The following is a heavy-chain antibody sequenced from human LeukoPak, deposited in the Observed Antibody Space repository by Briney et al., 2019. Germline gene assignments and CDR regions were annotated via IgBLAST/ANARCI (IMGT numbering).Heavy chain of an antibody. D-gene: IGHD3-10*01. Sequence: PSETLSLTCTVSGGSISSSNYYWGWIRQSPGKGLEWIGSIYYSGSTYYNPSLKSRVTISVDTSKNQFSLKLSSVTAADTAVYYCARHLSGGSGSYYYMDVWGKGTTVTVSS. V-gene: IGHV4-39*01. CDR1: GGSISSSNYY. CDR2: IYYSGST. CDR3: ARHLSGGSGSYYYMDV. J-gene: IGHJ6*03.